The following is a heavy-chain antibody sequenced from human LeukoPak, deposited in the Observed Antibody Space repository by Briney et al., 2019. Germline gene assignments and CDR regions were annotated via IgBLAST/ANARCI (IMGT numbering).Heavy chain of an antibody. CDR3: ARVGDDYGDSDYYGMDV. CDR1: GGSISSGDYY. V-gene: IGHV4-30-4*01. J-gene: IGHJ6*02. Sequence: KPSQTLSLTCTVSGGSISSGDYYWSWIRQPPGKGLEWIGYIYYSGSTYYNPSLKSRVTISVDTSKNQFSLKLSSVTAADTAVYYCARVGDDYGDSDYYGMDVWGQGTTVTVSS. D-gene: IGHD4-17*01. CDR2: IYYSGST.